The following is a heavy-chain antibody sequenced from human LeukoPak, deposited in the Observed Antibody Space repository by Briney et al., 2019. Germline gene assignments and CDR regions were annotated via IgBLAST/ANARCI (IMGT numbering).Heavy chain of an antibody. CDR1: GYSFTSYW. CDR3: ARHRPRGYSGYDGGDY. CDR2: IDPSDSYT. Sequence: GESLKISCKGSGYSFTSYWISWVRQMPGKGLEWMGRIDPSDSYTNYSPSFLGHVTISADKSISTAYLQWSSLKASDTAMYYCARHRPRGYSGYDGGDYWGQGTLVTVSS. V-gene: IGHV5-10-1*01. D-gene: IGHD5-12*01. J-gene: IGHJ4*02.